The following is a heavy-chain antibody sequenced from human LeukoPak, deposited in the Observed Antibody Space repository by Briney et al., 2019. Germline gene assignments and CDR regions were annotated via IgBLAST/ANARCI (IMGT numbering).Heavy chain of an antibody. D-gene: IGHD3-9*01. CDR3: AKYYDILTGYPTYYFDY. V-gene: IGHV3-30*18. CDR2: ISYDGSNK. J-gene: IGHJ4*02. Sequence: GGSLRLSCAASGFTFSSYGMHWVRQAPGKGLEWVAVISYDGSNKYYADSVKGRFTISRDNSKNTLYLQMNSLRAEDTAVYYCAKYYDILTGYPTYYFDYWGQGTLVTVPS. CDR1: GFTFSSYG.